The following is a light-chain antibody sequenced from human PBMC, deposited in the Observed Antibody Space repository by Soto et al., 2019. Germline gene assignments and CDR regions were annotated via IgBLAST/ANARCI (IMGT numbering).Light chain of an antibody. CDR2: DAS. CDR1: QSISSW. CDR3: QQYNSYSIT. Sequence: DIQMTQSPSTLSASIVDRVTITCRASQSISSWLAWCQQRPGKAPKLLIYDASSLESGVPSRFSGSGSGTEFTLTISSLQPDDFATYFCQQYNSYSITFGQGTRLEIK. V-gene: IGKV1-5*01. J-gene: IGKJ5*01.